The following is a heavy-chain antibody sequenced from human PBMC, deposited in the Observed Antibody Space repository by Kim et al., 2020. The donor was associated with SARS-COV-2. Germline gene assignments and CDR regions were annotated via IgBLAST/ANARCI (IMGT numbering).Heavy chain of an antibody. V-gene: IGHV3-21*01. J-gene: IGHJ6*02. Sequence: DSVKGRFTISRDNAKNSLYLQMNSLRAEDTAVYYCARDLVDYYYYYGMDVWGQGTTVTVSS. D-gene: IGHD3-10*01. CDR3: ARDLVDYYYYYGMDV.